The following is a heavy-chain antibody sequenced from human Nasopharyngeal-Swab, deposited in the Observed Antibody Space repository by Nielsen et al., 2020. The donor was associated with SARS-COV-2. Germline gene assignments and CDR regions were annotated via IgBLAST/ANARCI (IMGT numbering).Heavy chain of an antibody. D-gene: IGHD1-26*01. Sequence: GSLRLSCTVSGGSISSYYWSWIRQPPGKGLEWIGYIYYSGSTNYNPSLKSRVTISVDTSKNQFSLKLSSVTAADTAVYYCARLVGATDYYYYGMDVWGQGTTVTVSS. CDR3: ARLVGATDYYYYGMDV. CDR1: GGSISSYY. V-gene: IGHV4-59*01. CDR2: IYYSGST. J-gene: IGHJ6*02.